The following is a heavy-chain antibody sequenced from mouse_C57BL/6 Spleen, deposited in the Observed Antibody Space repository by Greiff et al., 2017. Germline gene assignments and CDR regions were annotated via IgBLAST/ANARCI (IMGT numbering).Heavy chain of an antibody. V-gene: IGHV14-3*01. J-gene: IGHJ2*01. CDR3: ALNSNSIFDY. CDR2: IDPANGNT. D-gene: IGHD2-5*01. Sequence: EVQLQQSVAELVRPGASVKLSCTASGFKIKNTYMHWVKQRPEQGLEWIGRIDPANGNTKYAPKFPGKATITADTSSNTAYLQLSSLTSETTAIYYCALNSNSIFDYWGQGTTLTVSS. CDR1: GFKIKNTY.